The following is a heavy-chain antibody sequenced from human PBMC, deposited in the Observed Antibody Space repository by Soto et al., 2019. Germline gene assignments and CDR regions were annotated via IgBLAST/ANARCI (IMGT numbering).Heavy chain of an antibody. J-gene: IGHJ3*02. CDR2: ISAYNGNT. CDR1: GYTFTSYG. D-gene: IGHD3-22*01. Sequence: VASVKVSCKASGYTFTSYGISWVRQAPGQGLEWMGWISAYNGNTNYAQKLQGRVTMTTDTSTSTAYMELRSLRSDDTAVYYCARDREYYDSSGYHDAFDIWGQGTMVTVSS. CDR3: ARDREYYDSSGYHDAFDI. V-gene: IGHV1-18*01.